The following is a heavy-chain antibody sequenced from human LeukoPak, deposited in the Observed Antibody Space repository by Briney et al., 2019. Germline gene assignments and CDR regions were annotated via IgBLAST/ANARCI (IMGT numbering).Heavy chain of an antibody. CDR2: IYYSGST. V-gene: IGHV4-59*01. CDR3: ATARVEMATISSYYFDY. D-gene: IGHD5-24*01. Sequence: SETLSLTCTVSGGSISSYYWSWIRQPPGKGLEWIGYIYYSGSTNYNPSLKSRVTISVDTSKNQFSLKLSSVTAADTAVYYCATARVEMATISSYYFDYWGQGTLVTVSS. CDR1: GGSISSYY. J-gene: IGHJ4*02.